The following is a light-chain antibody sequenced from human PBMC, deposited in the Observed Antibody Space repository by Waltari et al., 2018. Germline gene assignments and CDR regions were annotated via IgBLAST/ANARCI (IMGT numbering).Light chain of an antibody. Sequence: IVLTQSPGTLSLSVGERATVSCRASESVSRALAWYQQKPGQAPRRLIYGASTRATGIPDRFSGSGSGTDFSLTISRLEPDDFAVYYCQHYLRLPVTFGQGTTVEI. J-gene: IGKJ1*01. CDR2: GAS. V-gene: IGKV3-20*01. CDR1: ESVSRA. CDR3: QHYLRLPVT.